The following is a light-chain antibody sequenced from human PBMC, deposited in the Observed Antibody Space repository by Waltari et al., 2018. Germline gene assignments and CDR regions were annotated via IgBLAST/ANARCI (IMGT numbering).Light chain of an antibody. V-gene: IGLV3-25*03. CDR3: QSGDSSDTV. Sequence: SYELTQPPSVSVSPGQTATITCSGDIFSDPFGHWYQQKPGRAPLLVMYKDSERPSGIPARFSGSSSGTTLTLTIIGVQAEDEADYYCQSGDSSDTVFGGGTTLTVL. CDR2: KDS. J-gene: IGLJ2*01. CDR1: IFSDPF.